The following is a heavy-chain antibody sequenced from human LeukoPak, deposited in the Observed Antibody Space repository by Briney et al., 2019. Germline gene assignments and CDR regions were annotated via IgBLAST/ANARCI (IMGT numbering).Heavy chain of an antibody. D-gene: IGHD5-18*01. V-gene: IGHV3-23*01. CDR1: GFTFSSYA. Sequence: GGSLRLSCEASGFTFSSYAMSWVRQAPGKGLEWVSVISGSGDSRYYADSVEGRCTSSRDNSKDALYLQMNSLRAEDTAVYYCAKGGIQLWFRGVYWGQGTLVTVSS. CDR3: AKGGIQLWFRGVY. J-gene: IGHJ4*02. CDR2: ISGSGDSR.